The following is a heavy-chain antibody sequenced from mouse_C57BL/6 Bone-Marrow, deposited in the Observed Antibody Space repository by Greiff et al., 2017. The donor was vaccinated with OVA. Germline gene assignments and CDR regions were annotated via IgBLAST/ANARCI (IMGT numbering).Heavy chain of an antibody. CDR2: IYPRSGNT. D-gene: IGHD2-2*01. CDR3: ARGGYYGDDHWYFDV. CDR1: GYTFTSYG. J-gene: IGHJ1*03. Sequence: VQPQQSGAELARPGASVKLSCKASGYTFTSYGISWVKQRTGQGLEWIGEIYPRSGNTYYNEKFKGKATLTADKSSSTAYMELRSLTSEDSAVYFCARGGYYGDDHWYFDVWGTGTTVTVSS. V-gene: IGHV1-81*01.